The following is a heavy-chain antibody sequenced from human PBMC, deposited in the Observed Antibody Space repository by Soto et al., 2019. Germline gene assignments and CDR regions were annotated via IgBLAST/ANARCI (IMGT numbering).Heavy chain of an antibody. CDR1: GYTITSYG. D-gene: IGHD3-22*01. J-gene: IGHJ5*02. CDR2: ISAYNGNT. CDR3: ARQSLYYYDSSGPGGNNWFDP. Sequence: AXVKVSCKASGYTITSYGISWVRQAPGQCLEWMGWISAYNGNTNYAQKLQGRVTMTTDTSTSTAYMELRSLRSDDTAVYYCARQSLYYYDSSGPGGNNWFDPWGQGTLVTVSS. V-gene: IGHV1-18*01.